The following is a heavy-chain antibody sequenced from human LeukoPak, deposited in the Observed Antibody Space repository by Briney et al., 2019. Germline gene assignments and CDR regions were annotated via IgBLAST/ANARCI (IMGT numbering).Heavy chain of an antibody. CDR2: INKDGSDK. CDR1: GFTFNMYW. V-gene: IGHV3-7*01. D-gene: IGHD4-23*01. CDR3: ARDAGYGGNSDY. Sequence: GGSLRLSCAASGFTFNMYWMTWVRRAPGKGLESVAYINKDGSDKYYVDSVKGRFTVSRDNAKNSLYLQMNSLRAEDTAVYYCARDAGYGGNSDYWGQGTQVTVSS. J-gene: IGHJ4*02.